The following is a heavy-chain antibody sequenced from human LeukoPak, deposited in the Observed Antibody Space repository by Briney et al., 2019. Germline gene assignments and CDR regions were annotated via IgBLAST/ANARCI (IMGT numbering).Heavy chain of an antibody. CDR2: IIPIFGTA. Sequence: SVKVSCKASGGTFSSYAISWVRQAPGQGLEWMGGIIPIFGTANYAQKFQGRVTITADESTGTAYMELSSLRSEDTAVYYCASLVGATTPDAFDIWGQGTMVTVSS. J-gene: IGHJ3*02. D-gene: IGHD1-26*01. V-gene: IGHV1-69*13. CDR1: GGTFSSYA. CDR3: ASLVGATTPDAFDI.